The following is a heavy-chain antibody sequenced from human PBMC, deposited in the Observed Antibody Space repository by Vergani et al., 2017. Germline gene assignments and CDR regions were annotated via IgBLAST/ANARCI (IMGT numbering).Heavy chain of an antibody. J-gene: IGHJ4*02. CDR1: GFSFPGYA. Sequence: EVQLLESGGGLVQPGGSLRLSCEASGFSFPGYAMSWVRQAPGKGLEWVSSVSGSSATPYYADSVKGRFIISRDNSKNTLHLQMNSLRADDTAVYYCKKGSGGYTGYFFDYWGQGTLATVSS. D-gene: IGHD5-12*01. CDR2: VSGSSATP. CDR3: KKGSGGYTGYFFDY. V-gene: IGHV3-23*01.